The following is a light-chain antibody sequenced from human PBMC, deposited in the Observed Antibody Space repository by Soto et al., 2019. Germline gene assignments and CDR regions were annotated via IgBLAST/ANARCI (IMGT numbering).Light chain of an antibody. V-gene: IGLV1-40*01. CDR2: RNT. CDR1: SSNIGAGYD. CDR3: QAYDRSLSGVL. Sequence: QSVLTQPPSVSGAPGQRVTISCTGSSSNIGAGYDVHWYQQLPGTAPKLLIYRNTNRPSGVPGRFSGSKSGTSASLAITGLQAEDEADYYCQAYDRSLSGVLFGGGTKLTVL. J-gene: IGLJ2*01.